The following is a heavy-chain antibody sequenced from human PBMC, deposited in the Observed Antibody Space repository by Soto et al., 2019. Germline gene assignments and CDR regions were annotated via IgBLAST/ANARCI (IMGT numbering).Heavy chain of an antibody. J-gene: IGHJ4*02. CDR1: GGSIGSYY. D-gene: IGHD3-3*01. CDR2: IYYSGST. Sequence: QVQLQESGPGLVKPSETLSLTCSVSGGSIGSYYWSWIRQPPGKGLEWIGYIYYSGSTNYNPSLQSRVTISVDTSKNQFSLKLSSVTAADTAVYYCARGGWRQIDYWGQGTLVTVSS. V-gene: IGHV4-59*08. CDR3: ARGGWRQIDY.